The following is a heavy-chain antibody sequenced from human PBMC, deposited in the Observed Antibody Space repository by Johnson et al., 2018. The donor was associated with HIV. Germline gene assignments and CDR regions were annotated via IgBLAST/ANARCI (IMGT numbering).Heavy chain of an antibody. D-gene: IGHD3-10*01. Sequence: MLLVESGGGLVQPGGSLRLSCAASGFTVSNKYMSWVRQAPGKGLEWVSVIYTGGSTYYADSVKGRFTISRDNSKNTVYLQMNSLRAEDTAVYYCARPPPFMGNYGSGSWWAFDIWGQGTMVTVSS. J-gene: IGHJ3*02. V-gene: IGHV3-66*04. CDR1: GFTVSNKY. CDR2: IYTGGST. CDR3: ARPPPFMGNYGSGSWWAFDI.